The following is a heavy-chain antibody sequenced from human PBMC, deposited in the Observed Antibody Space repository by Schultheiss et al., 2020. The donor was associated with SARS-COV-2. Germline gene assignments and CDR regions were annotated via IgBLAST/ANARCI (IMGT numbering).Heavy chain of an antibody. CDR2: MSYDGYNK. CDR3: ARDGLKYCAGNCYSGYFHH. Sequence: GESLKISCAVSGFIFSDYGMHWVRQAPGKGLKWLAVMSYDGYNKYYADSVKGRFTISRDNSKNTLYMQMNSLRPEDTAVYYCARDGLKYCAGNCYSGYFHHWGQGTLVTVSS. CDR1: GFIFSDYG. V-gene: IGHV3-30*03. D-gene: IGHD2-21*02. J-gene: IGHJ1*01.